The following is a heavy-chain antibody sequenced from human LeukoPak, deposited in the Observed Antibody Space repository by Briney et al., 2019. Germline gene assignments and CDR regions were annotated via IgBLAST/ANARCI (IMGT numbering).Heavy chain of an antibody. CDR2: FGISGTI. CDR3: AGYGVYPY. CDR1: GFTVNTYD. Sequence: GGSLRLSCAASGFTVNTYDMHWVRQPPGEGPEWIAYFGISGTIYYADSVRGRSTISRDNAKNSLFLQMNSLRVDDTAIYYCAGYGVYPYWGQGTPVTVSS. V-gene: IGHV3-48*01. D-gene: IGHD4-17*01. J-gene: IGHJ4*02.